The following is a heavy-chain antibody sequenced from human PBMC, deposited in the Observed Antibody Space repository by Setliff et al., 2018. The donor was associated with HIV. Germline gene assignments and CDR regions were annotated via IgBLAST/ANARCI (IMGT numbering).Heavy chain of an antibody. CDR1: GGSFSDYA. Sequence: SVKVSCKASGGSFSDYAITWVRQAPGQGLEWVGGIIPIFGTANYAPKFQGRVTISADGSTTTAYMELSSLTSEDTAIYYCATLVDTSDWGQGTLVTVSS. V-gene: IGHV1-69*13. CDR3: ATLVDTSD. D-gene: IGHD5-18*01. CDR2: IIPIFGTA. J-gene: IGHJ4*02.